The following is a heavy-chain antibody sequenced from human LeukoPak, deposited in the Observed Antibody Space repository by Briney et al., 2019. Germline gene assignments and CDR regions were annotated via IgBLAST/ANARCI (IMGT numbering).Heavy chain of an antibody. CDR3: ARDLTYYYDSSDSYYDAFDV. J-gene: IGHJ3*01. V-gene: IGHV3-53*01. D-gene: IGHD3-22*01. CDR1: GFTVSSNY. CDR2: IYSGGST. Sequence: GGSLRLSFAASGFTVSSNYMSWVRQAPGKGLEWVSVIYSGGSTYYADSVKGRFTISRDNSKNTLYLQMNSLRAEDTAVYHCARDLTYYYDSSDSYYDAFDVWGQRTMVTVSS.